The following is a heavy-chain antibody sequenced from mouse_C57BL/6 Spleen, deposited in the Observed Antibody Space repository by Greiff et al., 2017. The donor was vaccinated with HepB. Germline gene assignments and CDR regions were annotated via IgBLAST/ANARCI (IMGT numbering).Heavy chain of an antibody. CDR3: TRKGVATGGYAMDY. V-gene: IGHV5-9-1*02. D-gene: IGHD1-1*01. CDR2: ISSGGDYI. J-gene: IGHJ4*01. Sequence: EVQGVESGEGLVKPGGSLKLSCAASGFTFSSYAMSWVRQTPEKRLEWVAYISSGGDYIYYADTVKGRFTISRDNARNTLYLQMSSLKSEDTAMYYCTRKGVATGGYAMDYWGQGTSVTVSS. CDR1: GFTFSSYA.